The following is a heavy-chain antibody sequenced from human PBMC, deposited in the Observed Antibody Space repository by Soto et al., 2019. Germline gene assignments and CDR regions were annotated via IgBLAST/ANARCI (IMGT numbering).Heavy chain of an antibody. D-gene: IGHD2-2*01. CDR3: ARGVPALDY. J-gene: IGHJ4*02. CDR1: GGYISSYY. V-gene: IGHV4-59*01. Sequence: SETLSLTCTVSGGYISSYYWSWIRQPPGKGLEWIGYIYYSGSTNYNPSLKSRVTISVDTSKNQFSLKLSSVTAADTAVYYCARGVPALDYWGQGTLVTLSS. CDR2: IYYSGST.